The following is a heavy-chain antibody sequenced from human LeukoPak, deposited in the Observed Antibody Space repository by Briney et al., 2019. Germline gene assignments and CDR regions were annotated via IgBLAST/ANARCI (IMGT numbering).Heavy chain of an antibody. V-gene: IGHV4-59*01. CDR2: IYYSGST. Sequence: SETLSLTCTVSGGSISSYYWSWIRQPPGKGLEWIGYIYYSGSTNYNPSLKSRVTISVDTSKNQFSLKLSSVTAADTAVYYCAGDYYGSGGRDWGQGTLVTVSS. CDR3: AGDYYGSGGRD. D-gene: IGHD3-10*01. CDR1: GGSISSYY. J-gene: IGHJ4*02.